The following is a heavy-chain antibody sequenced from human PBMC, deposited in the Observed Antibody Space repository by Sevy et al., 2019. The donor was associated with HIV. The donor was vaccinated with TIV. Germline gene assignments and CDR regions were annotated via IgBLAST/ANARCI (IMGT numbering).Heavy chain of an antibody. J-gene: IGHJ4*02. CDR2: LSFGCGKI. D-gene: IGHD2-8*01. Sequence: GGSLRLSCAASGFDFSIYSMSWVRQAPGKGLEWVSTLSFGCGKINYADSVKGRFTISRDNSKNSLYLQMNNMRVEDTAVYYCAREGCTKPHDYWGQGTLVTVSS. V-gene: IGHV3-23*01. CDR1: GFDFSIYS. CDR3: AREGCTKPHDY.